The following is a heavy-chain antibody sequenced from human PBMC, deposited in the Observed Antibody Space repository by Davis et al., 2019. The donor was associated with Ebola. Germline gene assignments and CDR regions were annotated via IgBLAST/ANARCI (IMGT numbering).Heavy chain of an antibody. CDR2: IYPGDSDT. Sequence: GESLKISCKGSGYSFTSYWIGWVRQMPGKGLEWMGIIYPGDSDTRYSPSFQGQFTISADKSISTAYLQWSSLKASDTAMYYCARLRARAYYDSSGYSFDYWGQGTLVTVSS. CDR1: GYSFTSYW. J-gene: IGHJ4*02. V-gene: IGHV5-51*01. D-gene: IGHD3-22*01. CDR3: ARLRARAYYDSSGYSFDY.